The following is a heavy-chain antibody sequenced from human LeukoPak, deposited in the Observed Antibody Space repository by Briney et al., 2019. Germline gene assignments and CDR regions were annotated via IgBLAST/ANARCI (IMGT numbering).Heavy chain of an antibody. CDR3: ARSAHRFDYGDFYYYYYMDV. D-gene: IGHD4-17*01. Sequence: GGSLRLSCAASGFTFSSYWMSWVRQAPGKGLEWVANIKQDGSEKYYVDFVKGRFTISRDNAKNSLYLQMNSLRAEDTAVYYCARSAHRFDYGDFYYYYYMDVWGKGTTVTVSS. J-gene: IGHJ6*03. V-gene: IGHV3-7*01. CDR1: GFTFSSYW. CDR2: IKQDGSEK.